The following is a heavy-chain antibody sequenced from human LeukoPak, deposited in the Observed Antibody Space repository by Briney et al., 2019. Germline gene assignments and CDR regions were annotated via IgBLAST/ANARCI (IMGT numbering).Heavy chain of an antibody. CDR1: GYGFTSYW. J-gene: IGHJ4*02. V-gene: IGHV5-51*01. Sequence: GESLKISCKGSGYGFTSYWIGWVRQMPGKGLEWMGIIYPGDSDTRYSPSFQGQVTISADKSISTAYLQWSSLKASDTAMYYCARLGVVGATTGYFDYWGQGTLVTVSS. CDR3: ARLGVVGATTGYFDY. D-gene: IGHD1-26*01. CDR2: IYPGDSDT.